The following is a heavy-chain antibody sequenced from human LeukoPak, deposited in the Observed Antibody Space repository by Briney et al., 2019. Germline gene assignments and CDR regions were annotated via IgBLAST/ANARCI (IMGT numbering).Heavy chain of an antibody. J-gene: IGHJ4*02. CDR1: GFTFSSYG. CDR3: VRDWAPASMQAAPFDC. D-gene: IGHD2/OR15-2a*01. V-gene: IGHV3-30*03. CDR2: ISYDGSNK. Sequence: PGGSLRLSCAASGFTFSSYGMHWVRQAPGKGLEWVAVISYDGSNKYYADSVKGRFTISRDNSKNTLYLQMNSLRAEDTAVYYCVRDWAPASMQAAPFDCWGQGTLVTVSS.